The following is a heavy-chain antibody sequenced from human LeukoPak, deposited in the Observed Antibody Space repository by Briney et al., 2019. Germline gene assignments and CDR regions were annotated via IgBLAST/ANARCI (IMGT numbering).Heavy chain of an antibody. CDR2: ISGRGVGT. J-gene: IGHJ6*03. CDR3: AKGAVVRGVPNYSYYHMDV. Sequence: GGSLRLSCAASGFDFNNYAMTWVRQAPGRALEWVSTISGRGVGTYYADSVKGRFTVSRDSSQNTLYLQMNGLGAGDTAVYYCAKGAVVRGVPNYSYYHMDVWGKGTTVIVSS. D-gene: IGHD3-10*01. CDR1: GFDFNNYA. V-gene: IGHV3-23*01.